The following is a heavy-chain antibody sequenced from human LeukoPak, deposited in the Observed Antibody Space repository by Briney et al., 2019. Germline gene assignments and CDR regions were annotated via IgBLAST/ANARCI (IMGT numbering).Heavy chain of an antibody. J-gene: IGHJ6*03. CDR1: GYTLTELS. V-gene: IGHV1-24*01. CDR3: ATVSLDIVATTQRWSYYYYYMDV. CDR2: FDPEDGET. D-gene: IGHD5-12*01. Sequence: ASVKVSCKVSGYTLTELSMHWVRQAPGKGLEWMGGFDPEDGETIYAQKFQGRVTMTEDTSTDTAYMELSSLRSEDTAVYYCATVSLDIVATTQRWSYYYYYMDVWGKGTTVTVSS.